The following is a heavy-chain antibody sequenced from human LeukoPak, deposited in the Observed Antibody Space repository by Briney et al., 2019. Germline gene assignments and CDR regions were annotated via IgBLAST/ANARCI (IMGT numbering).Heavy chain of an antibody. D-gene: IGHD1-26*01. V-gene: IGHV4-59*01. Sequence: SETLSLTCTVSGGSISSYYWSWIRQPPGKGLEWIGYIYYSGSTNYNPSLKSRVTISVDTSKDQFSLKLSSVTAADTAVYYCARAHEVGALDYWGQGTLVTVSS. CDR2: IYYSGST. J-gene: IGHJ4*02. CDR3: ARAHEVGALDY. CDR1: GGSISSYY.